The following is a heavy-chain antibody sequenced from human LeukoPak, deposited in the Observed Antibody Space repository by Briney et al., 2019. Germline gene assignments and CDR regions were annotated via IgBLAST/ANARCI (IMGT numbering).Heavy chain of an antibody. CDR1: GFTFSTNA. D-gene: IGHD6-19*01. V-gene: IGHV3-64*01. J-gene: IGHJ4*02. CDR2: ISSNGGST. Sequence: GGSLSLTCAASGFTFSTNARSWFRQAPGKDLEYVSAISSNGGSTYYANSVKGRFTISRDNSKNTLYLQMGSLRAEDMAVYYCARETSGWFDYWGQGTLVTVSS. CDR3: ARETSGWFDY.